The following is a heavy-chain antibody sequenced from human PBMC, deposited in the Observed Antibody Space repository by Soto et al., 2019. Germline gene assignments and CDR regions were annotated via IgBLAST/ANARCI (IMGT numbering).Heavy chain of an antibody. CDR3: AIDKDRLQSGGNYYYTLDV. CDR2: IMPVFPTP. CDR1: GGTFSTSA. J-gene: IGHJ6*02. Sequence: QVQLVQSGAEVKKPGSSVKVSCKASGGTFSTSAISWVRQAPGQGLEWVGGIMPVFPTPDYAQNFQGRVTITADESTTTAYLDLFSLSAYDTVVYYSAIDKDRLQSGGNYYYTLDVWGQGTAITVSS. D-gene: IGHD1-26*01. V-gene: IGHV1-69*12.